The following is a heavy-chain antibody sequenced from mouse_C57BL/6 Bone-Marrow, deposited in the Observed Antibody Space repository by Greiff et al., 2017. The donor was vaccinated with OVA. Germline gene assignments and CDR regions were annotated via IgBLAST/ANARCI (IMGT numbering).Heavy chain of an antibody. J-gene: IGHJ3*01. CDR3: ASAFFAY. CDR2: IDPSDSYT. Sequence: QVQLQQPGAELVKSGASVKLSCKASGYTFTSYWMQWVKQRPGQGLEWIGEIDPSDSYTNYNQKFKGKATLTVDTSSSTAYMQLNSLTSEDSAVYYCASAFFAYWGQGTLVTVSA. V-gene: IGHV1-50*01. CDR1: GYTFTSYW.